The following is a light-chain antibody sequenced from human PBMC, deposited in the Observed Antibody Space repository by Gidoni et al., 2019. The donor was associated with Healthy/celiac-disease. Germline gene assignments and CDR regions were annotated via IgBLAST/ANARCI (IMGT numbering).Light chain of an antibody. CDR1: QRVSSY. Sequence: EIVLTQSTATLPLSSGERATLSCRASQRVSSYLAWYQQNPGQATRLLIYDASNRATSIPARFSGSGSGTDFTLTISSLEPEDFAVYYCQQRSNWPPGFTFGPGTKVDIK. V-gene: IGKV3-11*01. CDR3: QQRSNWPPGFT. J-gene: IGKJ3*01. CDR2: DAS.